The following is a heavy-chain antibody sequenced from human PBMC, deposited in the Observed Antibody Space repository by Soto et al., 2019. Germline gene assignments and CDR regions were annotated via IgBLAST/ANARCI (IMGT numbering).Heavy chain of an antibody. CDR1: GDSVSIVNDC. CDR2: IYYSGST. Sequence: SETPSLNFTVAGDSVSIVNDCWSWIRQPPGKGLEWIGSIYYSGSTNYNPSLKSRVSISVDTSKNQFSLKLSSVTAADTAVYFCARQGNVYSYDYWGQGMLVTVSS. V-gene: IGHV4-61*01. D-gene: IGHD3-10*01. J-gene: IGHJ4*02. CDR3: ARQGNVYSYDY.